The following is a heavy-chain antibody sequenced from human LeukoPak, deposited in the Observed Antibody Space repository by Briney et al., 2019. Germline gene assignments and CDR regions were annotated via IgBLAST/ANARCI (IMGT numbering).Heavy chain of an antibody. CDR1: GFIFSNYA. CDR2: ISKNGGNT. J-gene: IGHJ6*03. CDR3: ARVGEGRYYQYYYMDV. D-gene: IGHD1-26*01. V-gene: IGHV3-64*01. Sequence: GRSPRLSCAASGFIFSNYAMHWVRQAPGKGLEYVSAISKNGGNTYYANSVKGRFSISRDNSKNTLYLQMGSLRTEDMAVYCCARVGEGRYYQYYYMDVWGKGTTVTVSS.